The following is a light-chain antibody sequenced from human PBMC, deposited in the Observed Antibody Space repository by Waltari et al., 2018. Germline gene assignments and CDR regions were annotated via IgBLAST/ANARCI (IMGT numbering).Light chain of an antibody. CDR1: HNIGTY. Sequence: LTQSPGTLSLSPGERATLSCRASHNIGTYLVWSQQKPGQPPRLLMYAASRRATGVPDRFSGSGSGTDFSLTISRLEPEDFAVYYCQNHERLPATFGQGTRVEIK. CDR3: QNHERLPAT. J-gene: IGKJ1*01. V-gene: IGKV3-20*01. CDR2: AAS.